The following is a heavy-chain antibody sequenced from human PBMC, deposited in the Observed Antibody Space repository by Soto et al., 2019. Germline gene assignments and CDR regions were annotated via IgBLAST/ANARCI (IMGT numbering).Heavy chain of an antibody. J-gene: IGHJ6*02. D-gene: IGHD3-3*01. CDR1: GYTFTSYG. CDR3: ASYTIFGVVGPGGMDV. V-gene: IGHV1-18*04. Sequence: ASVKVSCKASGYTFTSYGISWVRQAPGQGLEWMGWISAYNGNTNYAQKLQGRVTMTTDTPTSTAYMELRSLRSDDTAVYYCASYTIFGVVGPGGMDVWGQGTTVTVSS. CDR2: ISAYNGNT.